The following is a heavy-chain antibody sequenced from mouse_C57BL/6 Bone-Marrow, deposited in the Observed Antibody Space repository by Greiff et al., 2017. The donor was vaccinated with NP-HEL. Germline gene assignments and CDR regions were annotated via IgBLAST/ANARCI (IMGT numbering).Heavy chain of an antibody. Sequence: VMLVESGAELARPGASVKLSCKASGYTFTSYGISWVKQRTGQGLEWIGEIYPRSGNTYYNEKFKGKATLTADKSSSTAYMELRSLTSEDSAVYFCARSYYGSRGFAYWGQGTLVTVSA. CDR1: GYTFTSYG. J-gene: IGHJ3*01. D-gene: IGHD1-1*01. CDR2: IYPRSGNT. CDR3: ARSYYGSRGFAY. V-gene: IGHV1-81*01.